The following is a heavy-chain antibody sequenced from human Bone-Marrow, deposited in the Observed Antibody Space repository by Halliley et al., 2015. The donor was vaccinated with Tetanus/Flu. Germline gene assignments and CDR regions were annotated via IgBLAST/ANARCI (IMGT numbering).Heavy chain of an antibody. CDR3: TWQWGSHELGF. CDR2: IHRNAQGGTT. J-gene: IGHJ4*02. D-gene: IGHD6-19*01. Sequence: WVGVIHRNAQGGTTDYAAPVKGRFSMSRDDSKNMVYLQMGSLKTEDTGVYYCTWQWGSHELGFWGQGTLVTVSS. V-gene: IGHV3-15*07.